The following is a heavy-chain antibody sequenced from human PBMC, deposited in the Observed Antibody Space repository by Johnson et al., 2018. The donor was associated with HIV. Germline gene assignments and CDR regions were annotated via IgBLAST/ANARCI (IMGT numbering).Heavy chain of an antibody. J-gene: IGHJ3*02. V-gene: IGHV3-30*04. Sequence: QVQLVESGGGVVQPGRSLRLSCAVSGFTFSNYAMHWVRQAPGKGLEWVAVISYDGSNKYYADSVKGRFTISRDNSKNTLYLQMNSLRAEDTAVYYCARAERSSSGVDAFDIWGQGTMVTVSS. CDR1: GFTFSNYA. D-gene: IGHD6-6*01. CDR2: ISYDGSNK. CDR3: ARAERSSSGVDAFDI.